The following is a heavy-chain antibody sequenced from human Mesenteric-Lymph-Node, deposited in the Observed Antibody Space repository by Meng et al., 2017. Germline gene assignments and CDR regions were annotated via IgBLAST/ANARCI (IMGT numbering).Heavy chain of an antibody. J-gene: IGHJ4*01. CDR3: ARVDSSGYFLDY. D-gene: IGHD3-22*01. CDR2: IYYSGST. CDR1: GGSISSGGHS. Sequence: QVQLQESGPGLGKPAQTRALTGTVSGGSISSGGHSWSWIRQHPGKGLEWIAYIYYSGSTYYNPSLKSRVILSVDTSKNQFSLKLSSVTAADTAVYYCARVDSSGYFLDYWGQGTLVTVSS. V-gene: IGHV4-31*03.